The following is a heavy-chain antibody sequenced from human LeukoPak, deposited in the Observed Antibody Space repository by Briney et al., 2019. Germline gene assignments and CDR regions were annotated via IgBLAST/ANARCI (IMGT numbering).Heavy chain of an antibody. V-gene: IGHV1-2*02. Sequence: ASVKVSCKASGYTFTGYYMHWVRQAPRQGLEWMGWINPNSGGTNYAQKFQGRVTMTRDTSISTAYMELSRLRSDDTAVYYCARDLSADNTGSPDYWGQGTLVTVSS. CDR1: GYTFTGYY. D-gene: IGHD1-26*01. J-gene: IGHJ4*02. CDR3: ARDLSADNTGSPDY. CDR2: INPNSGGT.